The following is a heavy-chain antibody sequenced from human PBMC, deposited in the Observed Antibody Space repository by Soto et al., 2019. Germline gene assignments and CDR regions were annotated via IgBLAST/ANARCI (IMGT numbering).Heavy chain of an antibody. Sequence: ESGGGVVQPGRSLRLSCAASGFTFRNYAMHWVRQAPGKGLECVAVISYDGGNKFYRDYVKGRFTISRDNSKNTLYLQINSLRYEDTAVYYCARGDREDIAVVIGVRPGEYGVDVWGQGTMVTVSS. D-gene: IGHD2-15*01. J-gene: IGHJ6*02. V-gene: IGHV3-30-3*01. CDR3: ARGDREDIAVVIGVRPGEYGVDV. CDR2: ISYDGGNK. CDR1: GFTFRNYA.